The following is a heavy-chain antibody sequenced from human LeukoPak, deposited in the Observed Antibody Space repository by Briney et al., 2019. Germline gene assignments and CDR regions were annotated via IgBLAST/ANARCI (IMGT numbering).Heavy chain of an antibody. CDR3: AKRGSSTSCYDC. V-gene: IGHV3-23*01. J-gene: IGHJ4*02. Sequence: GGSLRLSCAASGFTFSSYAMTWVRQAPGKGLEWDSTIGGSGGSTYYADSVKGRFTISRDNSKNTLYLQMNSLRAEDTAVYYCAKRGSSTSCYDCWGQGTLVTVSS. D-gene: IGHD2-2*01. CDR1: GFTFSSYA. CDR2: IGGSGGST.